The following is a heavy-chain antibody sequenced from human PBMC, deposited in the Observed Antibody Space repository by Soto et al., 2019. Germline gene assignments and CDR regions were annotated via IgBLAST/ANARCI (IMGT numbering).Heavy chain of an antibody. CDR1: GGTFSSYA. J-gene: IGHJ4*02. V-gene: IGHV1-69*13. CDR2: IIPIFGTA. D-gene: IGHD3-22*01. Sequence: SVKVSCKASGGTFSSYAISWVRQAPGQGLEWMGGIIPIFGTANYAQKFQGRVTITADESTSTAYMELSSLRSEDTAVYYCARSYYYGSSGYFGPPDYWGQGTLVTVSS. CDR3: ARSYYYGSSGYFGPPDY.